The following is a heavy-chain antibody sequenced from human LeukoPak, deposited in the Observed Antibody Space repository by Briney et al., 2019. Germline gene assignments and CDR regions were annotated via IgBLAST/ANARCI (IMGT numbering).Heavy chain of an antibody. CDR2: ISSSRSYI. J-gene: IGHJ4*02. Sequence: GRSLRLACSASGFSFSSYSTDWVRQPAGKGLEWVSSISSSRSYIYHAASVKGRFTISRHNAKYSLCLQMNSLRAEHTTVFGCALYGDLHNWGQGTLVTVSS. D-gene: IGHD4-17*01. CDR1: GFSFSSYS. V-gene: IGHV3-21*01. CDR3: ALYGDLHN.